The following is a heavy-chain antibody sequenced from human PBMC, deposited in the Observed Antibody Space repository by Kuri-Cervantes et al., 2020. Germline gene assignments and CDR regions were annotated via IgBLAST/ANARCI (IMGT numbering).Heavy chain of an antibody. D-gene: IGHD1-26*01. Sequence: LSLTCAASGFTFSSYGMHWVRQAPGKGLEWVAVIWYDGSHKYSADSVKGRFAISRDNSKNTLYLQMNSLRDEDTAVYYCASRGTNGFDIWGQGTMVTVSS. CDR2: IWYDGSHK. CDR3: ASRGTNGFDI. CDR1: GFTFSSYG. J-gene: IGHJ3*02. V-gene: IGHV3-33*01.